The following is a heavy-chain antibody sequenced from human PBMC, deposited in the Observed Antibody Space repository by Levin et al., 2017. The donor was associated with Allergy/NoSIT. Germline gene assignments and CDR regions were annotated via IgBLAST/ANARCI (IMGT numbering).Heavy chain of an antibody. CDR2: ISPSSSDI. J-gene: IGHJ6*02. CDR1: GFTFSTHS. D-gene: IGHD3-16*01. V-gene: IGHV3-21*05. Sequence: GGSLRLSCAASGFTFSTHSMSWVRQTPRKGLEWVSYISPSSSDIYYADSVKGRFTISRDNAKNSLYFQMDSLRADDAAVYYCAKRGALDVWGQGTTVTVSS. CDR3: AKRGALDV.